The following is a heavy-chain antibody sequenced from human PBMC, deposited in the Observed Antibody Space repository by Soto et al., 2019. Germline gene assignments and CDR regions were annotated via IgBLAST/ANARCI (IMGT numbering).Heavy chain of an antibody. J-gene: IGHJ4*02. CDR3: ARRLIY. CDR1: GGSISSSY. V-gene: IGHV4-59*08. CDR2: IYDSGST. D-gene: IGHD6-25*01. Sequence: KPSETLSLTCTVSGGSISSSYWSWIRQPPGKGLEWIGYIYDSGSTYYNSSLKSRVTMSVDTSKNQFSLKLSSVTAADTAVYYCARRLIYGGQGTRVTASS.